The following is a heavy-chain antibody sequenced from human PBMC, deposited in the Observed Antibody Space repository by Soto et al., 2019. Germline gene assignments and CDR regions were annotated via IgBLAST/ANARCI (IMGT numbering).Heavy chain of an antibody. J-gene: IGHJ4*02. D-gene: IGHD2-15*01. CDR1: GFSLSTSGVG. V-gene: IGHV2-5*02. CDR2: IYWDDDK. Sequence: QITLKESGPTLVKPTQTLTLTCTFSGFSLSTSGVGVGWIRQPPGTALEWLALIYWDDDKRYSPSLKSRLTTXKEXSKSLVVLTMTNMDPVDTATYYCAHRPSYCSGYSCYSGFDYWGQGTLVTVSS. CDR3: AHRPSYCSGYSCYSGFDY.